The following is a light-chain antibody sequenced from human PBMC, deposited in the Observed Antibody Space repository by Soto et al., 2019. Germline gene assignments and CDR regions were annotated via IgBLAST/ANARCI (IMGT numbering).Light chain of an antibody. CDR1: SSNIGSNT. J-gene: IGLJ1*01. CDR3: AAWDDSLNGLV. CDR2: NNN. V-gene: IGLV1-44*01. Sequence: QLVLTQPPSASGTPGQRVTISCSGSSSNIGSNTVNWYQQLPGTAPKLLIYNNNQRPLGVPDRFSGSKSGTSASLAISGLQSEDEADYYCAAWDDSLNGLVFGTGTKLTVL.